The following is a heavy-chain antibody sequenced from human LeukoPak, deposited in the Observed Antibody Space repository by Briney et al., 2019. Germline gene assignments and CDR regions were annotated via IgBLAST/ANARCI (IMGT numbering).Heavy chain of an antibody. J-gene: IGHJ4*02. CDR2: IYTSGST. V-gene: IGHV4-61*02. CDR1: GGSISRGSYY. CDR3: ARARGGSPFGY. D-gene: IGHD3-16*01. Sequence: SETLSLTCTVSGGSISRGSYYWRWIRQPAGKGLEWIGRIYTSGSTNYNPSLKSRVTKSVDPSKNQFSLKLSSVTAADTAVYYCARARGGSPFGYWGQGTLVTVSS.